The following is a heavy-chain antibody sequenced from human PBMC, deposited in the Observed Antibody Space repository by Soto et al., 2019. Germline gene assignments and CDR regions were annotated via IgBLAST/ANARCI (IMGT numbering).Heavy chain of an antibody. V-gene: IGHV3-33*01. CDR2: IWYDGSNK. CDR1: GFTFSSYG. D-gene: IGHD5-18*01. CDR3: ARAQEPAMATCFDY. J-gene: IGHJ4*02. Sequence: GGSLRLSCAASGFTFSSYGMHWVRQAPGKGLEWVAVIWYDGSNKYYADSVKGRFTISRDNSKNTLYLQMNSLRAEDTAVYYCARAQEPAMATCFDYWGQGTLVTVSS.